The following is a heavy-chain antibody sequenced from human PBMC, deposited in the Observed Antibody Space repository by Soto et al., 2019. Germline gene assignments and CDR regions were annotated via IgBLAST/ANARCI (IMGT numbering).Heavy chain of an antibody. D-gene: IGHD3-22*01. Sequence: PGGSLRLSCAASGFTFSNAWMNWVRQAPGKGLEWVGRIKSKTDGGTTDYAAPVKGRFTISRDDSKNTLYLQMNSLKTEDTAVYYCTTEMGEGPDSSGYPIDLGYWGQGTLVTASS. CDR2: IKSKTDGGTT. CDR3: TTEMGEGPDSSGYPIDLGY. CDR1: GFTFSNAW. V-gene: IGHV3-15*07. J-gene: IGHJ4*02.